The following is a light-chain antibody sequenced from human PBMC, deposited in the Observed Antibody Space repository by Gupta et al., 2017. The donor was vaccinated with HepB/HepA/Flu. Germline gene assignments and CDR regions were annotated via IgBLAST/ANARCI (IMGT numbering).Light chain of an antibody. CDR3: GTRDSSLAPCV. V-gene: IGLV1-51*01. CDR1: SPSFGNGY. Sequence: HSLLPQPPSVSAAPGPKFTISSSGRSPSFGNGYVSWYQQPPGTAPKLLIYDNDKRPSGIPDRYCGSRSGTSATVANTGLQTEDEADYYCGTRDSSLAPCVFGGGTKVTVL. CDR2: DND. J-gene: IGLJ1*01.